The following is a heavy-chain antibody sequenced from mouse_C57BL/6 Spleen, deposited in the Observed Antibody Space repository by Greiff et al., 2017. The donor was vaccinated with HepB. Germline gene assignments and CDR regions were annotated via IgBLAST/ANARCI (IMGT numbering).Heavy chain of an antibody. Sequence: EVKVVESGGGLVKPGGSLKLSCAASGFTFSSYAMSWVRQTPEKRLEWVATISDGGSYTYYPDNVKGRFTISRDNAKNNLYLQMSHLKSEDTAMYYCARDVYYGSSYGYYAMDYWGQGTSVTVSS. CDR3: ARDVYYGSSYGYYAMDY. J-gene: IGHJ4*01. D-gene: IGHD1-1*01. CDR2: ISDGGSYT. CDR1: GFTFSSYA. V-gene: IGHV5-4*01.